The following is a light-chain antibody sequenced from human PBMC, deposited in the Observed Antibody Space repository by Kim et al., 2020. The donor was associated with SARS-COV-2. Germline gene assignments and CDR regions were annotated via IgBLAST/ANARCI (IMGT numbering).Light chain of an antibody. Sequence: GQQLTISCTGTSSDVGSYDLVSWYQQHPGKAPKLMIYEVSTRPSGVSNRVSGSKSGNTASLTISGLQAEDEADYYCCSYAGSSTSVFGGGTQLTVL. CDR2: EVS. V-gene: IGLV2-23*02. CDR1: SSDVGSYDL. CDR3: CSYAGSSTSV. J-gene: IGLJ2*01.